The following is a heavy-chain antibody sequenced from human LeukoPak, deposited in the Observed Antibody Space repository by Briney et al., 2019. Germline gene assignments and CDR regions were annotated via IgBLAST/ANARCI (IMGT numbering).Heavy chain of an antibody. Sequence: PGGSLRLSCAASGFTFSSYAMSWVRQAPGRGLEWVSAISTTGGTTYYADSVRGRFTISRDNSRNTLYLQMNSLRAEDTAIYYCAKNGDRGAYCSGGTCYPYYCYYMDVWGKGTTVTISS. J-gene: IGHJ6*03. V-gene: IGHV3-23*01. CDR1: GFTFSSYA. CDR2: ISTTGGTT. D-gene: IGHD2-15*01. CDR3: AKNGDRGAYCSGGTCYPYYCYYMDV.